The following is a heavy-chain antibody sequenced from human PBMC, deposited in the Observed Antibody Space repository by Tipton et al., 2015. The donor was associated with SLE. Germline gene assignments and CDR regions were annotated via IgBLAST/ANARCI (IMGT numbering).Heavy chain of an antibody. Sequence: TLSLTCTVSGGSISSGSYYWSWIRQPAGKGLEWIGRIYTSGSTNYNPSLKSRVTISVDTSKNQFSLTLSSVTAADTAVYYCAREDDFWSGYSDYWGQGTLVTVSS. CDR2: IYTSGST. CDR3: AREDDFWSGYSDY. V-gene: IGHV4-61*02. J-gene: IGHJ4*02. D-gene: IGHD3-3*01. CDR1: GGSISSGSYY.